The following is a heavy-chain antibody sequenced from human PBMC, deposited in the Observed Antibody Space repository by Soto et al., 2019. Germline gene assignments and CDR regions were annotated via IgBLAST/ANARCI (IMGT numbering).Heavy chain of an antibody. Sequence: QVQLVESGGGVVQPGRSLRLSCAASGFTFSSYGMHWVRQAPGKGLAWVAVIHSDGGNKYYADSVKGRITISGDNSQNTLYLHMDSRRAEDTAVYYCARDRSSSWCPPYHGMDVWGQGTTVSVSS. D-gene: IGHD6-13*01. V-gene: IGHV3-33*01. CDR2: IHSDGGNK. CDR1: GFTFSSYG. CDR3: ARDRSSSWCPPYHGMDV. J-gene: IGHJ6*02.